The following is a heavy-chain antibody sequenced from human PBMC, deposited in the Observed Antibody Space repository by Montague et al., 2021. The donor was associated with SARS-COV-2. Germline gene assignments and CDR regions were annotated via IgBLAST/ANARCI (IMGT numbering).Heavy chain of an antibody. CDR1: GGSIGSYY. J-gene: IGHJ4*02. CDR2: IHYSGSN. Sequence: SETLSLTCSVSGGSIGSYYWSWLRQPPGKGLEWIGHIHYSGSNTYSSSFKSRVTISIDTPKNQFSLKLSSVTAADTAVYYCSRSLDPSGTYYLPYWGQGSLVTVSS. V-gene: IGHV4-59*01. CDR3: SRSLDPSGTYYLPY. D-gene: IGHD3-10*01.